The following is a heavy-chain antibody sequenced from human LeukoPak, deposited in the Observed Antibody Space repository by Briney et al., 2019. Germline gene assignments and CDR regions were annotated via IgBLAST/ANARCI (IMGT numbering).Heavy chain of an antibody. J-gene: IGHJ4*02. CDR3: ARDPHIAAAGTIFDY. CDR2: ISSSSSTI. Sequence: GRSLRLSCAASGFTFSSCSMNWVRQAPGKGLEWVSYISSSSSTIYYADSVKGRFTISRDNAKNSLYLQMNSLRDEDSAVYYCARDPHIAAAGTIFDYWGQGTLVTVSS. CDR1: GFTFSSCS. D-gene: IGHD6-13*01. V-gene: IGHV3-48*02.